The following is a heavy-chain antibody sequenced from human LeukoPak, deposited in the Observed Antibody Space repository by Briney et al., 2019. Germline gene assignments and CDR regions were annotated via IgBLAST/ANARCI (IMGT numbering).Heavy chain of an antibody. CDR1: GCTLTSYD. J-gene: IGHJ3*02. V-gene: IGHV1-8*01. CDR3: ARARYFDWYDAFDI. CDR2: MNPNSGNT. D-gene: IGHD3-9*01. Sequence: ASVKVSCKASGCTLTSYDINWVRQATGQGLEWMGCMNPNSGNTGYAQKFQGRVTMTRNTSISTAYMELSSLRSEDTAVYYCARARYFDWYDAFDIWGQGTMVTVSS.